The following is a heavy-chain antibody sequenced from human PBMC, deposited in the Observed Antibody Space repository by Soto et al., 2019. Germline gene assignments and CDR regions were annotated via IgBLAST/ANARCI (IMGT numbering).Heavy chain of an antibody. CDR1: GGSFSGYY. Sequence: SETLSLTCAVYGGSFSGYYWSWIRQPPGKGLEWIGEINHSGSTNYNPSLKSRVTISVDTSKNQFSLKLSSVTAADTAVYYCARLRKDDSSGYSDYWGQGTVVTVSS. J-gene: IGHJ4*02. CDR2: INHSGST. V-gene: IGHV4-34*01. CDR3: ARLRKDDSSGYSDY. D-gene: IGHD3-22*01.